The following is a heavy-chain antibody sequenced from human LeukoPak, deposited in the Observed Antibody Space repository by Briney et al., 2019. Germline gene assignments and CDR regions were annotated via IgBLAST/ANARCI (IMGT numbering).Heavy chain of an antibody. V-gene: IGHV3-23*01. CDR2: ISGSGGGT. CDR3: AKDPGYSSGYPDY. Sequence: GGSLRLSCAASGFTFSSYAMSWVRQAPGKGLEWVSAISGSGGGTYYADSVKGRFAISRDNSKNTLYLQVNSLRAEDTAVYYCAKDPGYSSGYPDYWGQGTLVTVSS. D-gene: IGHD6-19*01. CDR1: GFTFSSYA. J-gene: IGHJ4*02.